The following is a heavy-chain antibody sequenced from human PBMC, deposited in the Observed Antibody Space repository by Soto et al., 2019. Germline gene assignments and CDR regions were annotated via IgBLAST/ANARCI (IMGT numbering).Heavy chain of an antibody. CDR3: GNIHYGSLDY. CDR2: ISHNSDYT. Sequence: GGSLSLSCAASGLNFGLSFMIWMRQRPGKGLEWVSFISHNSDYTNYADSVRGRFTISGDNDKSSIYLQMNSLRADDTAVYYCGNIHYGSLDYWGQGTLVTVSS. V-gene: IGHV3-11*06. J-gene: IGHJ4*02. CDR1: GLNFGLSF. D-gene: IGHD4-17*01.